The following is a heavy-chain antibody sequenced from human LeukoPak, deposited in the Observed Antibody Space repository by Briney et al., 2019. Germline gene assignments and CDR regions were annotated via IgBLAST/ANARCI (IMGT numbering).Heavy chain of an antibody. Sequence: SETLSLTCTVSGGSISSYYWSWIRQPPGKGLEWIGYIYYSGSTNYNPSLKRRVTISVDTSKNQFSLKLSSVTAADTAVYYCASGGNTYYYDSSGYLAYWGQGTLVTVSS. D-gene: IGHD3-22*01. CDR3: ASGGNTYYYDSSGYLAY. V-gene: IGHV4-59*01. CDR1: GGSISSYY. CDR2: IYYSGST. J-gene: IGHJ4*02.